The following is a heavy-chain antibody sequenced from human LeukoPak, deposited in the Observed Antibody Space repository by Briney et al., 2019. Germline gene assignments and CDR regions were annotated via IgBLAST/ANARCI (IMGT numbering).Heavy chain of an antibody. CDR3: ARRRGGSSLFDY. Sequence: SQTLSLTCTVSGGSISSGDYYWSWIRQPPGKGLEWIGYIYYSGSTYYNPSLKSRVTISVDTSKNHFSLKLSSVTAADTAIYYCARRRGGSSLFDYWGQGTLVTVSS. V-gene: IGHV4-30-4*01. J-gene: IGHJ4*02. CDR1: GGSISSGDYY. CDR2: IYYSGST. D-gene: IGHD3-10*01.